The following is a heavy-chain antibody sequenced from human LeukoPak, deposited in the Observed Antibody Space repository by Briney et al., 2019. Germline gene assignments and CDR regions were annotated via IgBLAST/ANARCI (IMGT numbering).Heavy chain of an antibody. CDR1: GHTFSTSG. CDR3: ATETNGRHYDY. V-gene: IGHV3-21*06. Sequence: GGSLRLSCTASGHTFSTSGFNWVRQAPGKGLEWVASIGPTGSDRYHADSIKGRFTISRDNANNFLYLQMNSLRAEDTAVYYCATETNGRHYDYWGQGTLLTVSS. D-gene: IGHD1-14*01. CDR2: IGPTGSDR. J-gene: IGHJ4*02.